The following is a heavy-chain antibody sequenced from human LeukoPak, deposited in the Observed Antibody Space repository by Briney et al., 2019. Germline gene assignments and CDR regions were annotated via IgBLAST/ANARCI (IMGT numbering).Heavy chain of an antibody. CDR1: GYTFTGYY. D-gene: IGHD1-26*01. V-gene: IGHV1-2*02. J-gene: IGHJ6*02. CDR3: ARAPWEDPLYYYYYGMDV. CDR2: INPNSGGT. Sequence: GASVKVSCKASGYTFTGYYMHWVRQAPGQGLEWMGWINPNSGGTNYAQKFQGRVTMTRDTSISTAYTELSRLRSDDTAVYYCARAPWEDPLYYYYYGMDVWGQGTTVTVSS.